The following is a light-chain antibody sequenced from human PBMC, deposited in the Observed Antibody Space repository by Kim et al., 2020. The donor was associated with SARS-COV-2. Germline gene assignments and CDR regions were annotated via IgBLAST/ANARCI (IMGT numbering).Light chain of an antibody. CDR1: RDISYW. V-gene: IGKV1-12*01. J-gene: IGKJ4*01. CDR2: TAS. Sequence: ASVGDRVTITCRASRDISYWLAWYQQKAGRAPKLLIHTASTLQSGVPSRFSGSGSGTDFALTITSLQPEDLATYYCQQTNSFPVFGGGTKVDIK. CDR3: QQTNSFPV.